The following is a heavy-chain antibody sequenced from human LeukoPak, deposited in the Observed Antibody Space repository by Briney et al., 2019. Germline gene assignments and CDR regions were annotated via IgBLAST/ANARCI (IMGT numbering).Heavy chain of an antibody. J-gene: IGHJ4*02. CDR1: GYTFTSYG. D-gene: IGHD6-6*01. Sequence: ASVKVSCKASGYTFTSYGISWVRQAPGQGLEWMGWINPNSGGTNYAQKFQGRVTMTRDTSISTAYMELSRLRSDDTAVYYCARGGIAARLARTNDYWGQGTLVTVSS. CDR3: ARGGIAARLARTNDY. V-gene: IGHV1-2*02. CDR2: INPNSGGT.